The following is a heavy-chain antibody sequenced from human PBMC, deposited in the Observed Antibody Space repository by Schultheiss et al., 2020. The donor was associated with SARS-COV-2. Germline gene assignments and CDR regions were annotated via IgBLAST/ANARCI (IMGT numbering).Heavy chain of an antibody. CDR3: AREVSKYCDL. CDR1: GYTFTSYD. CDR2: MNPNSGGT. J-gene: IGHJ2*01. Sequence: ASVKVSCKASGYTFTSYDINWVRQATGQGLEWMGWMNPNSGGTNYAQKFQGRVTMTRDTSISTAYMDLSRLTSDDTAVYYCAREVSKYCDLWGRGTLVTVSS. V-gene: IGHV1-2*02.